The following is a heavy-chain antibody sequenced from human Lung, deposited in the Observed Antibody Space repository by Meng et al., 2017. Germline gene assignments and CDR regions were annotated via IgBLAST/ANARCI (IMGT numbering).Heavy chain of an antibody. J-gene: IGHJ6*02. Sequence: SETLSLTCTVSGGSISSTNWWSWVRQPPGKGLEWIGEIYHSGRTNYNPSLKSRVTLSVDKSRNQMSLKLSSVTAADTAVYFCARGQWGEIPPYYYYNYDVWGQGTTVTVSS. CDR2: IYHSGRT. V-gene: IGHV4-4*02. CDR1: GGSISSTNW. CDR3: ARGQWGEIPPYYYYNYDV. D-gene: IGHD1-26*01.